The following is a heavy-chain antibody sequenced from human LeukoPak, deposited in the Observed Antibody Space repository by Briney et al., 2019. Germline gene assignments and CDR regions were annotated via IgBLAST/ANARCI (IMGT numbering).Heavy chain of an antibody. Sequence: GGSLRLSCAASGFTVSSNYMSWVRQAPGKGLEWVSVIYSGGSTHYADSVKGRFTISRDNSKNTLYLQMNSLRAEDTAVYYCARVNMVRGVVVDYWGQGTLVTVSS. V-gene: IGHV3-53*01. CDR1: GFTVSSNY. J-gene: IGHJ4*02. D-gene: IGHD3-10*01. CDR2: IYSGGST. CDR3: ARVNMVRGVVVDY.